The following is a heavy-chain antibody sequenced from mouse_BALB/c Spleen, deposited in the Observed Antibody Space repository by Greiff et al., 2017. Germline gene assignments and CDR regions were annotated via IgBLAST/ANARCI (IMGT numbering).Heavy chain of an antibody. CDR3: ARWTMVTTPFAY. CDR1: GDSITSGY. V-gene: IGHV3-8*02. D-gene: IGHD2-2*01. J-gene: IGHJ3*01. CDR2: ISYSGST. Sequence: EVHLVESGPSLVKPSQTLSLTCSVTGDSITSGYWNWIRKFPGNKLEYMGYISYSGSTYYNPSLKSRISITRDTSKNQCYLQLNSVTTEDTATYYCARWTMVTTPFAYWGQGTLVTVSA.